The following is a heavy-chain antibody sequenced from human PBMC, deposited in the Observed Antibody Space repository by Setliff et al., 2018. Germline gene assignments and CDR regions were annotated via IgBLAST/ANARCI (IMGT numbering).Heavy chain of an antibody. CDR2: ISSGSLII. CDR3: ARLALTGYDSSGYYYALDYYYYMDV. V-gene: IGHV3-48*01. J-gene: IGHJ6*03. CDR1: GITFSTYS. Sequence: GGSLRLSCAASGITFSTYSMNWVRQAPGKGPEWVSYISSGSLIIYYADSVKGRFTISRDNAKNSVYLQVNSLRAEDTAVYYCARLALTGYDSSGYYYALDYYYYMDVWGKGTTVTVSS. D-gene: IGHD3-22*01.